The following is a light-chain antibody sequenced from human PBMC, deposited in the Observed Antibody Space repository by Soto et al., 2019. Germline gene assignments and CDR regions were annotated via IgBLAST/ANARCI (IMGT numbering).Light chain of an antibody. CDR1: QSVSSVY. CDR3: QQYGTSPFT. J-gene: IGKJ2*01. Sequence: DIVLTQSPGTLSLSPGERATLSCRASQSVSSVYLAWFQQRPGQAPRLLIYGASSRAPGIPDRFSGSGSGIDYPLTTSRLESEDFAVYYCQQYGTSPFTFGQGTKLEIK. V-gene: IGKV3-20*01. CDR2: GAS.